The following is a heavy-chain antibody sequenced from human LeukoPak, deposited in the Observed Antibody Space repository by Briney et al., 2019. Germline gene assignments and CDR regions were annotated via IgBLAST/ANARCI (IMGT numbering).Heavy chain of an antibody. CDR3: ARGVALSATGFRGY. CDR2: ISSSGSVI. V-gene: IGHV3-48*03. J-gene: IGHJ4*02. D-gene: IGHD3-3*02. Sequence: PGGSLRLSCAASGFIFSSYEMNWVRQAPGKGLEWVSYISSSGSVIYYAESVKGRFTIWRDNAKKSLYLQMNSLRAEDTAVYYCARGVALSATGFRGYWGQGTLVTVSS. CDR1: GFIFSSYE.